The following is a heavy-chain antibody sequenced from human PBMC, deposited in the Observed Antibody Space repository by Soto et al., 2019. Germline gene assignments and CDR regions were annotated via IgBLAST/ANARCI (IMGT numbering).Heavy chain of an antibody. CDR1: GFTFSNHW. D-gene: IGHD1-26*01. CDR2: IKEDGSEK. Sequence: EVQLVESGGGLVQPGGSLRLSCTASGFTFSNHWMSWVRQAPGKGLERVASIKEDGSEKYYVDSVKGRFTISRDNAKNSLYPQMNSLRAEDTAVYYCAKEYRWGQGTLVTVSS. J-gene: IGHJ4*02. CDR3: AKEYR. V-gene: IGHV3-7*01.